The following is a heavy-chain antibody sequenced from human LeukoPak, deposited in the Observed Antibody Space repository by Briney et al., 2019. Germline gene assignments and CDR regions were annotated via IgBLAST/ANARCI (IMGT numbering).Heavy chain of an antibody. CDR1: GFTFSSYG. CDR3: ARGVTPTTYNWFDP. V-gene: IGHV3-33*01. D-gene: IGHD1-7*01. J-gene: IGHJ5*02. CDR2: IWYDGSNK. Sequence: GGSLRLSCAASGFTFSSYGMHWVRQAPGKGLEWVAVIWYDGSNKYYADSVKGRFTISRDNSKNTLYLQMNSLRAEDTAVYYCARGVTPTTYNWFDPWGQGTLVTVSS.